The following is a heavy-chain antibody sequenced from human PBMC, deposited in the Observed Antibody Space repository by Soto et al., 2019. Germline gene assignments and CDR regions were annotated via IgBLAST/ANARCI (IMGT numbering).Heavy chain of an antibody. D-gene: IGHD2-15*01. Sequence: QVQLVQSGGEVKKPGASVKVSCQASGYKFNSYAISWVRQAPGQGLEWMGWITPSTGDTDQAQNFQDRVIMTLDISTYTAYMELRSLRSADTAVYYCVRCYCSVGSCYACWHFDFWGRGTLVTVSS. CDR3: VRCYCSVGSCYACWHFDF. CDR1: GYKFNSYA. CDR2: ITPSTGDT. J-gene: IGHJ5*01. V-gene: IGHV1-18*01.